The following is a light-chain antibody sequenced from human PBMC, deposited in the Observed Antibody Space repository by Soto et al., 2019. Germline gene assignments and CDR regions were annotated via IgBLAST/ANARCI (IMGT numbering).Light chain of an antibody. J-gene: IGLJ1*01. CDR3: SSYTSSSPYV. CDR1: SSDVGGYNY. CDR2: EVS. V-gene: IGLV2-14*01. Sequence: QSALTQPACVSVSSGQSITISCTGTSSDVGGYNYVSWYQQHSGKAPKLMIYEVSNRPSGISNRFSGSKSGNTASLTISGLQAEDEADYYCSSYTSSSPYVFGTGTKVTVL.